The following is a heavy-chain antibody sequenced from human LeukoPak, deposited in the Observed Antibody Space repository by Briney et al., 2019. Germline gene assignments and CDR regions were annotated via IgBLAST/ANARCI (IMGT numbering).Heavy chain of an antibody. J-gene: IGHJ4*02. V-gene: IGHV4-39*01. CDR2: ISYTGST. CDR1: VDSISSISYY. CDR3: TRQRAFEVLDY. D-gene: IGHD1-1*01. Sequence: PSETLSLTCTVPVDSISSISYYWGWIRQPPGMGLEWIGSISYTGSTYYNPSLKGRLTISVDTSKKQFSLKLTSVTAAGPAVYYFTRQRAFEVLDYWGRGTLVSVSS.